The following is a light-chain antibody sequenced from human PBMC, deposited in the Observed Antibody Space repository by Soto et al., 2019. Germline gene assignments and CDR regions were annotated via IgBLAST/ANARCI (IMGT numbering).Light chain of an antibody. J-gene: IGKJ4*01. V-gene: IGKV2-28*01. CDR1: QSLLQSNGYNY. CDR2: LGS. Sequence: DIVMTQSPVSLTVTPGEPASISCTSTQSLLQSNGYNYLDWYLQKPAQSPQLLIYLGSNRASGVADRFRGSGSVTDFTLEISRVEAEDVGVYYCMQALQTSPTFGGGTKVEIK. CDR3: MQALQTSPT.